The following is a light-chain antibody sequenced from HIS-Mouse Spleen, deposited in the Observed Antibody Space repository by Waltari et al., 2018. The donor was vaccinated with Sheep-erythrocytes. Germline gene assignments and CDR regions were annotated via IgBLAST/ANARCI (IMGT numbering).Light chain of an antibody. CDR1: SSAFGGYHY. Sequence: QSALTQPASVSGSPGQSITIPCTGTSSAFGGYHYVSWYQQHPGKAPKLMIYEVSNRPSGVSNRFSGSKSGNTASLTISGLQAEDEADYYCSSYTSSSTYVFGTGTKVTVL. J-gene: IGLJ1*01. CDR2: EVS. CDR3: SSYTSSSTYV. V-gene: IGLV2-14*01.